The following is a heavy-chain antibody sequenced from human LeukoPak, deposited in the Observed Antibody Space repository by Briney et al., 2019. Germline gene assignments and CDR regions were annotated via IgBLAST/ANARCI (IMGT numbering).Heavy chain of an antibody. CDR3: AREAPTGERAFDI. V-gene: IGHV4-61*02. CDR1: GGSISSGSYY. CDR2: IYTSGST. D-gene: IGHD1-1*01. Sequence: SQTLSLTCTVSGGSISSGSYYWSWLRQPAGKGLEWIGRIYTSGSTNYNPSLKSRVTISVDTSKNQFSLKLSSVTGADTAVYYCAREAPTGERAFDIWGQGTMVTVSS. J-gene: IGHJ3*02.